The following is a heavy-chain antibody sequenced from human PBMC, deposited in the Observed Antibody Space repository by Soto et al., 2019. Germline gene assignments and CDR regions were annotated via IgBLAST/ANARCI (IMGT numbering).Heavy chain of an antibody. V-gene: IGHV4-34*01. CDR2: INHSGST. D-gene: IGHD2-15*01. J-gene: IGHJ6*03. Sequence: SETLSLTCAVYGGSFSGYYWSWIRQPPGKGLEWIGEINHSGSTNYNPSLKSRVTISVDTSKNQFSLKLSSVTAADTAVYYCARGQVTYCSGGSCYPSYYYYYYMDVWGKGTTVTVSS. CDR3: ARGQVTYCSGGSCYPSYYYYYYMDV. CDR1: GGSFSGYY.